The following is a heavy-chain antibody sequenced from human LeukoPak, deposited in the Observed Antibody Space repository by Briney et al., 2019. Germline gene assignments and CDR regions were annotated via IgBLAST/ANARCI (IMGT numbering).Heavy chain of an antibody. V-gene: IGHV3-30-3*01. D-gene: IGHD6-13*01. Sequence: GRSLRLSCAASGFTFSSYAMHWVRQAPGKGLEWVAVISYDGSNKYYADSVKGRFTISRDNSKNTLYLQMNSLRAEDTAVYYCARVTFYSSRNLDPPDYWGQGTLVTVSS. CDR1: GFTFSSYA. J-gene: IGHJ4*02. CDR2: ISYDGSNK. CDR3: ARVTFYSSRNLDPPDY.